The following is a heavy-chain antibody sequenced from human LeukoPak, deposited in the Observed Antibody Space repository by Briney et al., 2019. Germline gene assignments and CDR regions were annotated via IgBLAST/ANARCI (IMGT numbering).Heavy chain of an antibody. CDR3: AREGDMVRGVRSYYYGMDV. J-gene: IGHJ6*04. CDR2: ISAYSGNT. CDR1: GYTFTSYG. V-gene: IGHV1-18*04. D-gene: IGHD3-10*01. Sequence: ASVKVSCKASGYTFTSYGISWVRQAPGQGLEWMGWISAYSGNTNYAQKLQGRVTMTTDTSTSTAYMELRSLRSDDTAVYYCAREGDMVRGVRSYYYGMDVWGKGTTVTVSS.